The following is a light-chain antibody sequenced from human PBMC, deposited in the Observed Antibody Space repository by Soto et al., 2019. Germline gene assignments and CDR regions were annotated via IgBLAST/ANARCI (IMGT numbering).Light chain of an antibody. J-gene: IGLJ3*02. Sequence: QSVLTQPPSASGSPGQSVSISCTGTSSDVGGYNYVSWYQQHPGKAPKLMIYEVSKRPSGVPDRFSGSKSGNTASLTVSGLQAEDEADDYCSSYAGSYSWVFGGGTKLTVL. CDR2: EVS. CDR1: SSDVGGYNY. CDR3: SSYAGSYSWV. V-gene: IGLV2-8*01.